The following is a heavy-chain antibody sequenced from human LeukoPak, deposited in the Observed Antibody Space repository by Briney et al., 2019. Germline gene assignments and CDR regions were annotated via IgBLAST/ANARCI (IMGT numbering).Heavy chain of an antibody. D-gene: IGHD6-13*01. CDR3: AKDSSPVETYFDY. CDR1: GFTFSSYG. CDR2: IRYDGSNK. J-gene: IGHJ4*02. V-gene: IGHV3-30*02. Sequence: PGGSLRLSCAASGFTFSSYGMHWVRQAPGKGLEGVAFIRYDGSNKYYADSVKGRFTISRDNSKNTLYLQMNSLRAEDTAVYYCAKDSSPVETYFDYWGQGTLVTVSS.